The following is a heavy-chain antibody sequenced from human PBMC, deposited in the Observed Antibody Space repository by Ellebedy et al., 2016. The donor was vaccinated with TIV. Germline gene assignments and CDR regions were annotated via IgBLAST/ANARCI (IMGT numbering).Heavy chain of an antibody. Sequence: GESLKISCEASGFTFDSYAMNWVRQAQGKGLEWVSGITGGGSNTYYADSVRGRFTISRDNSRNSLFLQMNSLRVEDTAVYYCAKTRYGSGWYYFAYWGQGALVTVSS. CDR1: GFTFDSYA. CDR2: ITGGGSNT. V-gene: IGHV3-23*01. CDR3: AKTRYGSGWYYFAY. D-gene: IGHD6-19*01. J-gene: IGHJ4*02.